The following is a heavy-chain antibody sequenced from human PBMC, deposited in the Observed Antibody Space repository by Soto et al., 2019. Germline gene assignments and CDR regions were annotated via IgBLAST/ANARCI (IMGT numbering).Heavy chain of an antibody. V-gene: IGHV3-23*01. Sequence: GGSLRLSCAASGFTFSSYAMSWVRQAPGKGLEWVSAISGSGGSTYYADSVKGRFTISRDNSKNTLYLQMNSLRAEDTAVYYCAKDREGCCRGGRRSASCSAPWGQGTLVPVSS. D-gene: IGHD2-15*01. J-gene: IGHJ5*02. CDR2: ISGSGGST. CDR3: AKDREGCCRGGRRSASCSAP. CDR1: GFTFSSYA.